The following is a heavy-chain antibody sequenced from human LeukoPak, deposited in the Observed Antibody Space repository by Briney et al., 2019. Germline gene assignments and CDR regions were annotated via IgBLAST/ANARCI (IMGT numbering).Heavy chain of an antibody. CDR2: INPSGGST. CDR3: ARDRYYDSSGYQSFDY. V-gene: IGHV1-46*01. J-gene: IGHJ4*02. Sequence: GASVKVSCKASGYTFTSYYMHWVRQAPGQGLEWMGIINPSGGSTSYAQKFQGRVTMTRDTSTSTVYMELSSLRSEDTAVYYCARDRYYDSSGYQSFDYWGQGTLVTVSS. D-gene: IGHD3-22*01. CDR1: GYTFTSYY.